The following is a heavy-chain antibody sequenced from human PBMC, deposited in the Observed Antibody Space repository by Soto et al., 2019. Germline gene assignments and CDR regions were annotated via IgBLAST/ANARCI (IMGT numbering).Heavy chain of an antibody. CDR2: ISSSGNT. V-gene: IGHV4-59*01. CDR3: ARAPMVLTRSYFDS. D-gene: IGHD3-22*01. J-gene: IGHJ4*02. CDR1: DGSISNFY. Sequence: DTLSITCTVSDGSISNFYWSWIRQPPGKGLEWIGYISSSGNTNYNPSLKSRVSISVDTSKNQFSLNLTSVTAADTAVYYCARAPMVLTRSYFDSWGQGTPVTVSS.